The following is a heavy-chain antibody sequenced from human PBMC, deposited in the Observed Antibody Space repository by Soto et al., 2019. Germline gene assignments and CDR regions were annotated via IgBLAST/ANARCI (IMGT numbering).Heavy chain of an antibody. CDR3: TRGGVGTTGSCDF. Sequence: VQVLESGGGLVQPGGSLRLSCSVSGFAFGGFTMTWVRQAPGKGLEWVSSISGSAARTYYADSVQGRFTISSDNSKSTLYLQMNSLIVEDTAEYYCTRGGVGTTGSCDFWGQGTLVAVSS. D-gene: IGHD6-13*01. CDR2: ISGSAART. V-gene: IGHV3-23*01. J-gene: IGHJ4*02. CDR1: GFAFGGFT.